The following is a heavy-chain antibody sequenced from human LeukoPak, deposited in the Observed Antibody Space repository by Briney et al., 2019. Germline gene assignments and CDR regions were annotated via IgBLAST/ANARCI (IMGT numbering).Heavy chain of an antibody. V-gene: IGHV1-2*02. J-gene: IGHJ4*02. CDR3: ARGPNSRYSSYATFGY. D-gene: IGHD5-12*01. CDR1: GYTFTGYY. CDR2: TNPNSGGT. Sequence: ASVKVCCKASGYTFTGYYMHWVRQAPGQGLEWMGWTNPNSGGTNYAQKFQGRVTMTRDTSISTAYMELSRLRSDDTAVYYCARGPNSRYSSYATFGYWGQGTLVTVSS.